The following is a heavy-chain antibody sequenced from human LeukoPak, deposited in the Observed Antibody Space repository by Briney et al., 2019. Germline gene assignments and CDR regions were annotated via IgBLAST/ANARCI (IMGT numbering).Heavy chain of an antibody. J-gene: IGHJ4*02. D-gene: IGHD4-17*01. CDR3: ARTHYGDLPFDY. V-gene: IGHV4-34*01. CDR2: INHSGST. Sequence: SETLSLTCAVYGGSFSGYYWSWTRQPPGKGLEWIGEINHSGSTNYNPSLKSRVTISVDTSKNQFSLKLSSVTAADTAVYYCARTHYGDLPFDYWGQGTLVTVSS. CDR1: GGSFSGYY.